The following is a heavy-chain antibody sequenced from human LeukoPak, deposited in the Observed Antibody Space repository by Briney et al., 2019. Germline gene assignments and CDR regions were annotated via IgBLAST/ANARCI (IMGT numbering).Heavy chain of an antibody. J-gene: IGHJ4*02. Sequence: GASVKVSCTASAYTFTDYYVHWVRQAPGRGLEWMGRINPSSGDTNYAQNFQGRVTMTRDTSISTAYMELSRLRSDDTAVYYCATTSGYFYYWGQGTLVTVSS. CDR2: INPSSGDT. CDR3: ATTSGYFYY. CDR1: AYTFTDYY. V-gene: IGHV1-2*06. D-gene: IGHD1-26*01.